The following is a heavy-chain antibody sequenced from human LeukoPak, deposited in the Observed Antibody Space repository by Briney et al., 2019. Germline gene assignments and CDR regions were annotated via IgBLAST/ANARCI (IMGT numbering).Heavy chain of an antibody. D-gene: IGHD3-22*01. CDR3: ALLYDSRSGAFDI. Sequence: GGSLRLSCAASGFTFSSYGMHWVRQAPGKGLEWVAVIPYDGSNKYYADSVKGRFTISRDNSKNTLYLQMNSLRTEDTAVYYCALLYDSRSGAFDIWGQGTMVTVSS. CDR1: GFTFSSYG. V-gene: IGHV3-30*03. CDR2: IPYDGSNK. J-gene: IGHJ3*02.